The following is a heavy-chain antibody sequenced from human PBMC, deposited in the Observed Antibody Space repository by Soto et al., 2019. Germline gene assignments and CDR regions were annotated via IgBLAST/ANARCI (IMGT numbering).Heavy chain of an antibody. D-gene: IGHD3-22*01. J-gene: IGHJ6*02. CDR1: GGSISSYY. CDR3: ARSGYDSSGYYVTPFYYYYGMDV. V-gene: IGHV4-59*01. Sequence: QVQLQESGPGLVKPSETLSLTCTVSGGSISSYYWSWIRQPPGKGLEWIGYIYYSGCTNYNPSLKSRVTISVDTSKNQFSLKLSSVTAADTAVYYCARSGYDSSGYYVTPFYYYYGMDVWGQGTTVTVSS. CDR2: IYYSGCT.